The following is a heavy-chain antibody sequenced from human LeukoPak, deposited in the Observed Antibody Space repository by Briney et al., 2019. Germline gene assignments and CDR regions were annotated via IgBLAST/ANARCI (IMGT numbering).Heavy chain of an antibody. CDR2: LCLSADT. CDR3: ARRVISEFSIDKGNWLDP. D-gene: IGHD3-3*02. Sequence: SETLSLTCSVSGGSISNWCWNWIRQPAGKGLEWIGRLCLSADTNYKPSLKSRVTMSADMSNNEISLKLSSVTAADTAVYYCARRVISEFSIDKGNWLDPWGQGTLVTVSS. J-gene: IGHJ5*02. V-gene: IGHV4-4*07. CDR1: GGSISNWC.